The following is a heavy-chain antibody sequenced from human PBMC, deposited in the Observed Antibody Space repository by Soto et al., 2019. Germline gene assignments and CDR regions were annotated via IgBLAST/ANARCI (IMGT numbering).Heavy chain of an antibody. CDR2: IKQDGSEK. J-gene: IGHJ6*02. V-gene: IGHV3-7*01. D-gene: IGHD6-13*01. CDR1: GFTFSSYW. Sequence: GGSLRLSCAASGFTFSSYWMSWVRQAPGKGLEWVANIKQDGSEKYYVDSVKGRFTISRDNAKNSLYLQMNSLRAEDTAVYYCARESSSWYYYYYGMDVWGQGTTVTVSS. CDR3: ARESSSWYYYYYGMDV.